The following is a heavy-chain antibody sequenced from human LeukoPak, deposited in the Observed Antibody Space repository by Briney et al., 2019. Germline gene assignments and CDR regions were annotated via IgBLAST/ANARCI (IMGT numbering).Heavy chain of an antibody. CDR2: IYYSGST. Sequence: SETLSLTCTVSGGSISSYYWSWIRQPPGKGLEWIGYIYYSGSTNYNPSLKSRVTISVDTSKNQFPLKLSSVTAADTAVYYCATSGYSYGYWAFDYWGQGTLVTVSS. J-gene: IGHJ4*02. V-gene: IGHV4-59*08. CDR1: GGSISSYY. D-gene: IGHD5-18*01. CDR3: ATSGYSYGYWAFDY.